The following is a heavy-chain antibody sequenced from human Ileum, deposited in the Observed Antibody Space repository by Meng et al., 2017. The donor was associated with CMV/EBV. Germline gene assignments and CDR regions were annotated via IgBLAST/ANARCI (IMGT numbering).Heavy chain of an antibody. CDR1: GFTFSDYD. J-gene: IGHJ4*02. V-gene: IGHV3-11*01. Sequence: GGSLRLSCAASGFTFSDYDMSWIRQAPGKGLEWVSYISSSGSTIYYADSVKGRFTVSRDNAKNSLYLQMNSLSAEDTAVYYCAREHFNGGYTSAWKHWGQGTLVTVSS. CDR3: AREHFNGGYTSAWKH. CDR2: ISSSGSTI. D-gene: IGHD6-25*01.